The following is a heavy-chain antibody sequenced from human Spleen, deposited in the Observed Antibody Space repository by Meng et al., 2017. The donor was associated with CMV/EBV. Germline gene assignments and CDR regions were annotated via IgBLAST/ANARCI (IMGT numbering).Heavy chain of an antibody. CDR3: ARGDIYGMDV. CDR2: ISYSGST. CDR1: GGSISSYY. Sequence: SETLSLTCTVSGGSISSYYWSWIRQPPGKGLEWIGYISYSGSTNYNPSLKSRVTISVDTSKNQFSLKLSSVTAADTAVYYCARGDIYGMDVWGQGTTVTVSS. D-gene: IGHD5-12*01. V-gene: IGHV4-59*01. J-gene: IGHJ6*02.